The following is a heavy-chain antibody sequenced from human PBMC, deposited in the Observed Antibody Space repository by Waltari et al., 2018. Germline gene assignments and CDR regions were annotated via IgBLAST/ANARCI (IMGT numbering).Heavy chain of an antibody. J-gene: IGHJ4*02. V-gene: IGHV3-23*01. CDR3: AKEADIVATITDY. D-gene: IGHD5-12*01. Sequence: VRQAPGKGLEWVSAISGSGGSTYYADSVKGRFTISRDNSKNTLYLQMNSLRAEDTAVYYCAKEADIVATITDYWGQGTLVTVSS. CDR2: ISGSGGST.